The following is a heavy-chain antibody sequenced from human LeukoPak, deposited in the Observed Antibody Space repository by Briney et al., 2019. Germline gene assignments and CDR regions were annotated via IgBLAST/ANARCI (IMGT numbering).Heavy chain of an antibody. CDR3: ARETYGWFDP. V-gene: IGHV4-4*07. J-gene: IGHJ5*02. Sequence: SETLSLTCAVSGGSISTYYWSWIRQPAGKGLGWIGRIYTSGSTNYNPSLKSRVTMSVDTSKNQFSLNLRSVTAADTAVYYCARETYGWFDPWGQGTLVTVSS. CDR2: IYTSGST. CDR1: GGSISTYY. D-gene: IGHD4-17*01.